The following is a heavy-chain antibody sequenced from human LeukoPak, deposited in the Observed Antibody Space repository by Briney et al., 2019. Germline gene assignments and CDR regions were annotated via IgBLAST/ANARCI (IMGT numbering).Heavy chain of an antibody. CDR2: IHSNSGGE. CDR3: AREPYSSSSDRHGRTFDY. CDR1: GYTFTAHY. D-gene: IGHD6-6*01. V-gene: IGHV1-2*06. J-gene: IGHJ4*02. Sequence: WASVQVSCKASGYTFTAHYIHWVRQAPGQGLEWMGQIHSNSGGEKYAQKFQGRVTVLRDTSINTIYMELTSLTSDDTAVYYCAREPYSSSSDRHGRTFDYWGQGTLVTVSS.